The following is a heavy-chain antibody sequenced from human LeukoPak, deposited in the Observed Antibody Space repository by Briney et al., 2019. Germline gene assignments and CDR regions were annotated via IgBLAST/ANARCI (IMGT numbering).Heavy chain of an antibody. J-gene: IGHJ6*03. CDR3: ARVAVGRAPAGNGRFYYMDV. CDR1: GFTFSSYS. CDR2: ISSSSSYI. D-gene: IGHD6-13*01. V-gene: IGHV3-21*01. Sequence: GGSLRLSCAAPGFTFSSYSMNWVRQAPGKGLEWVSSISSSSSYIYYADSVKGRFTISRDNAKNSLYLQMNSLRAEDTAVYYCARVAVGRAPAGNGRFYYMDVWGKGTTVTVSS.